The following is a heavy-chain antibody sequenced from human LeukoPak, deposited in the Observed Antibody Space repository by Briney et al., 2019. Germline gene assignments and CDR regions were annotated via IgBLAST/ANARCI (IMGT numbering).Heavy chain of an antibody. D-gene: IGHD6-19*01. CDR1: GFIFNNYA. V-gene: IGHV3-9*01. CDR3: AKDNRRHYTSGPNPDSLH. Sequence: GGSLRLSCVGSGFIFNNYAMHWVRQPPGKGLEWVSGISWNSGSIDYADSVKGRFTISRDNAKDSLYLQMNSLRVEDTAFYYCAKDNRRHYTSGPNPDSLHWGQGALVTVSS. J-gene: IGHJ4*02. CDR2: ISWNSGSI.